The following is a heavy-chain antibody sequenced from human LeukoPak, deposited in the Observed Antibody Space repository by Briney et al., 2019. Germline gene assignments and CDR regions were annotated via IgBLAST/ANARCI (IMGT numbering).Heavy chain of an antibody. J-gene: IGHJ4*02. D-gene: IGHD4-17*01. Sequence: GGSLRLSCTASQFTFSTSWMNWVRQAPGEGLVWVSRINSDGSTTNYADSVKGRFTISRVNTKNTLYLQMNSLRAEDTAVYYCVRVTPIYGGDCWGQGTLVTVSS. CDR1: QFTFSTSW. CDR3: VRVTPIYGGDC. CDR2: INSDGSTT. V-gene: IGHV3-74*01.